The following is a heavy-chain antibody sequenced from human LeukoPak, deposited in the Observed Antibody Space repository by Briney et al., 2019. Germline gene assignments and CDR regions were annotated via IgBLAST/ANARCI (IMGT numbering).Heavy chain of an antibody. Sequence: SETLSLTCTVSGGSISSYYWSWIRQPPGKGLEWIGYIYYSGSTYYNPSPKSRVTISVDTSKNQFSLKLSSVTAADTAVYYCARDSQADYGDYDYYYYGMDVWGQGTTVTVSS. D-gene: IGHD4-17*01. CDR1: GGSISSYY. CDR2: IYYSGST. V-gene: IGHV4-30-4*01. J-gene: IGHJ6*02. CDR3: ARDSQADYGDYDYYYYGMDV.